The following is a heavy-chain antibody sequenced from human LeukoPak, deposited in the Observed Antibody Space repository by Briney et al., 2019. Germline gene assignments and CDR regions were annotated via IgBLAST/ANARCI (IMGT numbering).Heavy chain of an antibody. D-gene: IGHD2-15*01. CDR3: ARALGGSFDY. V-gene: IGHV3-66*01. CDR2: IYSGGST. CDR1: GFTVSSNY. Sequence: GGSLILSCAASGFTVSSNYMSWVRQAPGKGLEWVSVIYSGGSTYYADSVKGRFTISRDNSKNTLYLQMNSLRAEDTAVYYCARALGGSFDYWGQGTLVTVSS. J-gene: IGHJ4*02.